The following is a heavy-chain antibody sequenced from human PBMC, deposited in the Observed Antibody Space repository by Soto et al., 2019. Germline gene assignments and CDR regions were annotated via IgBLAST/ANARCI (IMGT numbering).Heavy chain of an antibody. V-gene: IGHV4-31*03. Sequence: QVQLRESCPGLVKPSQTLSLTCTVSGGSINSGGYYWNWIRQHQGKGLEWIGYMYYSGSTYYNPFLRSRVIRSADTSENHFSLKLSSVTAADTAVYFCARGYRQSGYSSSWVFDYWGQVTLVNVSA. J-gene: IGHJ4*02. CDR3: ARGYRQSGYSSSWVFDY. D-gene: IGHD6-13*01. CDR2: MYYSGST. CDR1: GGSINSGGYY.